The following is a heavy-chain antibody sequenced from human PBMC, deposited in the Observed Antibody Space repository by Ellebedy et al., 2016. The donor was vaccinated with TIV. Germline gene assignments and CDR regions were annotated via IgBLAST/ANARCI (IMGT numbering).Heavy chain of an antibody. J-gene: IGHJ4*02. CDR1: GFPFSSYS. Sequence: GESLKISCAASGFPFSSYSMNWVRQAPGKGLEWASSISSSSNYMYYADSVKGRFTISRDNAKNSLYLQMNRLRAEDTAVYYCARDRYFDWISPPDYWGQGTLVTVSS. CDR3: ARDRYFDWISPPDY. D-gene: IGHD3-9*01. CDR2: ISSSSNYM. V-gene: IGHV3-21*01.